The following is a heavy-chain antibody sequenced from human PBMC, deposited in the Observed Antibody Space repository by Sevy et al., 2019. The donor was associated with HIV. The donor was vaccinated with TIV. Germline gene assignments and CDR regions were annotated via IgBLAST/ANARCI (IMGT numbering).Heavy chain of an antibody. CDR2: INESGIT. J-gene: IGHJ5*02. CDR1: DGSFSGYY. D-gene: IGHD2-2*01. Sequence: SETLSLTCGVHDGSFSGYYWNRIRQLPGKGLEWIGEINESGITYYNPSLKSRVTISVDTSKKQFSLKLNSVTAADTAVYFCARSPPVVVVPGAPSWFDPWGQGTLVTVS. V-gene: IGHV4-34*01. CDR3: ARSPPVVVVPGAPSWFDP.